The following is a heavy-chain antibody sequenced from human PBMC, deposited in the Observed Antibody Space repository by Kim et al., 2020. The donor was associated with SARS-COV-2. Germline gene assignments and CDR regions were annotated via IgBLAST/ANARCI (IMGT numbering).Heavy chain of an antibody. J-gene: IGHJ4*02. Sequence: GGSLRLSCAASGFTFSNYDLSWVRQAPGNGLEWVSGIDYGGTTTYYSDSVKGRFTISRDNSKSTLYLQMNGLTAGDTAVYYCAKHEERTHDYWGQGTLVTVSS. CDR3: AKHEERTHDY. V-gene: IGHV3-23*01. CDR1: GFTFSNYD. CDR2: IDYGGTTT.